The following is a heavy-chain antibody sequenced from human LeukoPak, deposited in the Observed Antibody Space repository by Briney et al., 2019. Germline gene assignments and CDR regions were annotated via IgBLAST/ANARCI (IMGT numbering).Heavy chain of an antibody. J-gene: IGHJ2*01. Sequence: SETLSLTCGVSGVSLSFYYWSWIRQSPGKGLEWIAEISQNGDSNYNMSLKSRVTMSVDTSKNQFSLKLSSVTAADTAVYYCARRAGIAVAGISRYFDLWGRGTLVTVSS. CDR1: GVSLSFYY. D-gene: IGHD6-19*01. V-gene: IGHV4-34*10. CDR3: ARRAGIAVAGISRYFDL. CDR2: ISQNGDS.